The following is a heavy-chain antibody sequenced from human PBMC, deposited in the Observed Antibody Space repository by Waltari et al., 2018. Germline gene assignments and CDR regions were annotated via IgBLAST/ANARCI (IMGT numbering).Heavy chain of an antibody. D-gene: IGHD3-22*01. CDR2: INPNSGGT. V-gene: IGHV1-2*02. Sequence: QVQLVQYGAEVKKPGASGKVPCKASGYTFTGYYMPWVRQAPGQGLEWMGWINPNSGGTNYAQKFQGRVTMTRDTSISTAYMELSRLRSDDTAVYYCARGLDYYDFGRAFDIWGQGTMVTVSS. J-gene: IGHJ3*02. CDR1: GYTFTGYY. CDR3: ARGLDYYDFGRAFDI.